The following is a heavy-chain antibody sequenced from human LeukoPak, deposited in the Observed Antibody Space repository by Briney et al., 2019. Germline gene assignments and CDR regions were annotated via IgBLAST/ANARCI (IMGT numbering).Heavy chain of an antibody. Sequence: GASVKVSCKASGYTFTGYYMHWVRQAPGQGLEWMGWINPNSGGTNYAQKFQGRVTMTRDTSISTAYMELSRLRSDDTAGYYCARDHGYGDSLGWWFDPWGQGTLVTVSS. D-gene: IGHD4-17*01. V-gene: IGHV1-2*02. J-gene: IGHJ5*02. CDR3: ARDHGYGDSLGWWFDP. CDR2: INPNSGGT. CDR1: GYTFTGYY.